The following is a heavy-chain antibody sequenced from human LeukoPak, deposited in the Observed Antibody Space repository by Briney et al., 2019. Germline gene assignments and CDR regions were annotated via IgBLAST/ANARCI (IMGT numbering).Heavy chain of an antibody. D-gene: IGHD3-3*01. CDR1: GFTFSDYY. Sequence: GGSLRLSCAASGFTFSDYYLSWIRQAPGKGLEWVSYISGSGDIIYYVDSVQGRFTISRDNPKNSLYLQMNNLRAEDTAVYYCAKVRLPVYDFWSGYYTGPFDYWGQGTLVTVSS. CDR2: ISGSGDII. V-gene: IGHV3-11*01. CDR3: AKVRLPVYDFWSGYYTGPFDY. J-gene: IGHJ4*02.